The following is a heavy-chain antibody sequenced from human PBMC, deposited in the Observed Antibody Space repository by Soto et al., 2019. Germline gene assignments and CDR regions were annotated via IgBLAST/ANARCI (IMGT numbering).Heavy chain of an antibody. D-gene: IGHD5-18*01. J-gene: IGHJ6*02. CDR2: IRSKANSYAT. Sequence: EVQLVESGGGLVQPGGSLKLSCAASGFTFSGSAMHWVRQASGKGLEWVGRIRSKANSYATAYAASVKGRFTISRDDSKNTAYLHMNSLKTEDTAVYYCGSDTGMAYYGVDVWGQGTTVTVSS. CDR1: GFTFSGSA. CDR3: GSDTGMAYYGVDV. V-gene: IGHV3-73*01.